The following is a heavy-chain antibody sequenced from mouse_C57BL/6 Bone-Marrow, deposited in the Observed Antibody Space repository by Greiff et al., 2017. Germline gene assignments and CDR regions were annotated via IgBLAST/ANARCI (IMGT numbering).Heavy chain of an antibody. D-gene: IGHD2-10*01. CDR3: TTAYYGNGWDY. J-gene: IGHJ2*01. CDR2: IDPENGDT. Sequence: EVQLQQSGAELVRPGASVKLSCTASGFNIKDDYMHWVKQRPEQGLEWIGWIDPENGDTEYASKFQGKATITADTSSNTAYLQLSSLTSEDTAVYYCTTAYYGNGWDYWGQGTTLTVSS. CDR1: GFNIKDDY. V-gene: IGHV14-4*01.